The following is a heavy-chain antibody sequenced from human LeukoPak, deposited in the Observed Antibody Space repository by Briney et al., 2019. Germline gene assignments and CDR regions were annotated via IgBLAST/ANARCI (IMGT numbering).Heavy chain of an antibody. D-gene: IGHD6-13*01. CDR3: AKDGGQQLGYYMDV. Sequence: PGGSLRLSCAASGFTFDDYTMHWVRQAPGKGLEWVSLISWDGGSTYYADSVKGRFTISRDNSKNSLYLQMNSLRTEDTALYYCAKDGGQQLGYYMDVWGKGTTVTVSS. V-gene: IGHV3-43*01. CDR1: GFTFDDYT. CDR2: ISWDGGST. J-gene: IGHJ6*03.